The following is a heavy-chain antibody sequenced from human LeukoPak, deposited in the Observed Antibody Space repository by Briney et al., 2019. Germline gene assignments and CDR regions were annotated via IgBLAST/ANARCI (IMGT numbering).Heavy chain of an antibody. J-gene: IGHJ4*02. CDR3: AKDPGYSYYYDSSGYYFDY. V-gene: IGHV3-30*18. CDR1: GFTFSSYG. D-gene: IGHD3-22*01. Sequence: PGGSLRLSCAASGFTFSSYGMHWVRQAPGKGLEWVAVISYDGSNKYYADSVEGRFTISRDNSKNTLYLQMNSLRAEDTAVYYCAKDPGYSYYYDSSGYYFDYWGQGTLVTVSS. CDR2: ISYDGSNK.